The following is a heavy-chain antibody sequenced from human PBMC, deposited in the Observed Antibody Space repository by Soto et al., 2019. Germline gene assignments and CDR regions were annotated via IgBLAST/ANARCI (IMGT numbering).Heavy chain of an antibody. J-gene: IGHJ4*02. CDR1: GYTFTSYY. CDR2: ISAYNGNT. V-gene: IGHV1-18*01. Sequence: QVQLVQSGAEVKKPGASVKVSCKASGYTFTSYYISWVRQAPGQGLEWMGWISAYNGNTNYAQKLQRSITXXTDTSPSTAYMELRSLRSDDTAVYYCARDLPPVDSWGQGTLITVSS. CDR3: ARDLPPVDS.